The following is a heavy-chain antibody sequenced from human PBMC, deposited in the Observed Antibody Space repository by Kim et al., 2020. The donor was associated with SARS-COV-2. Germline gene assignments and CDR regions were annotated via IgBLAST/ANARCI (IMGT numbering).Heavy chain of an antibody. J-gene: IGHJ3*02. D-gene: IGHD3-22*01. V-gene: IGHV1-46*01. Sequence: YAQKFQGRVTMTRDTSTSTVYMERGSLRSEDTAVYYCASGMIVGRSAFDIWGQGTMVTVSS. CDR3: ASGMIVGRSAFDI.